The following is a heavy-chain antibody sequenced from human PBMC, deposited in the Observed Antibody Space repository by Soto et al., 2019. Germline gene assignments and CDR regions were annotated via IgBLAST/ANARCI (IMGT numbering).Heavy chain of an antibody. J-gene: IGHJ4*02. CDR2: ISGSGGST. CDR3: AKDQEGDIVVVGAAGVFDY. D-gene: IGHD2-15*01. CDR1: GFTFSIYA. Sequence: EVQLLESGGGLVQPGGSLRLSCAASGFTFSIYAMSWVRQAPGKGLEWVSAISGSGGSTYYADSVKGRFTISRDNSKNTLYLQMNSLRAEDTAVYYCAKDQEGDIVVVGAAGVFDYWGQGTLVTVSS. V-gene: IGHV3-23*01.